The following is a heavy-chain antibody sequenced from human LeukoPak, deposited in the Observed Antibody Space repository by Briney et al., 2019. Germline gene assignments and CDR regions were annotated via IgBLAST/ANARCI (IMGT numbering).Heavy chain of an antibody. V-gene: IGHV3-43*02. D-gene: IGHD5/OR15-5a*01. CDR1: GFXFHNYA. Sequence: GGSLRLSCAASGFXFHNYAIHWVRQAPGKGLEWVSLTSGDGITTYFADSVKGRFTISRDNSKSSLFLQMNSLRTEDTALYYCARDRVYGGADYWGQGTLVTVSS. CDR2: TSGDGITT. CDR3: ARDRVYGGADY. J-gene: IGHJ4*02.